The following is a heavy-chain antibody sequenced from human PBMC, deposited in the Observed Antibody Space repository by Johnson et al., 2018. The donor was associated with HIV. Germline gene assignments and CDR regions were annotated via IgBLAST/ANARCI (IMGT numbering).Heavy chain of an antibody. D-gene: IGHD2-15*01. Sequence: QVQLVESGGGVVQPGRSLRLSCAASGFTFSSYGMHWVRQAPGKGLDWVAVISNEGEGKYYADSVKGRFTISRDNSKNTVSRQMNRVRGEDTAVYYCAKSSGSSGAFDIWGQGTRVTVSS. CDR1: GFTFSSYG. CDR2: ISNEGEGK. CDR3: AKSSGSSGAFDI. V-gene: IGHV3-30*18. J-gene: IGHJ3*02.